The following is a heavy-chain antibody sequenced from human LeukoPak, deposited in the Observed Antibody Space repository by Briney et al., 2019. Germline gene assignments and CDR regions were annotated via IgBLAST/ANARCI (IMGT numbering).Heavy chain of an antibody. J-gene: IGHJ5*02. CDR3: AREPAMVTNWFDP. D-gene: IGHD5-18*01. CDR1: GGSFSGYY. CDR2: INHSGST. Sequence: PSETLSLTCAVYGGSFSGYYWSWIRQPPGKGLEWIGEINHSGSTNYNPSLKSRVTISADTSKSQFSLKLSSVTAADTAVYYCAREPAMVTNWFDPWGQGTLVTVSS. V-gene: IGHV4-34*01.